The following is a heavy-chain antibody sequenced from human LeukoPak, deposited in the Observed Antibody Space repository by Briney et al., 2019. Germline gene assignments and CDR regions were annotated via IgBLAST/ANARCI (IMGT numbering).Heavy chain of an antibody. Sequence: GGSLRLSCAASGFTFSNSDMNWVHQAPGKGLEGVSGVSWNGSRTHYADSVKGRFIISRDNSRNTLYLQTNSLRAEDTAVYYCVELRFLEWSPGDYYMDVWGKGTTVTVSS. CDR2: VSWNGSRT. V-gene: IGHV3-35*01. CDR3: VELRFLEWSPGDYYMDV. D-gene: IGHD3-3*01. J-gene: IGHJ6*03. CDR1: GFTFSNSD.